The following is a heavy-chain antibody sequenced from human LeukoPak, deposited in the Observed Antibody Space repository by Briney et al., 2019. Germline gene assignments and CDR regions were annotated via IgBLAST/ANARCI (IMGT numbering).Heavy chain of an antibody. CDR2: IYYTEST. CDR3: ARVRLSGTYLDAFDI. J-gene: IGHJ3*02. Sequence: SETLSLTCTVSGGSISTYYWSWIRQPPGKGLEWIGYIYYTESTNYNPSLKSRVTISVDTSKNQFSLKLRSVTAADTAVYYCARVRLSGTYLDAFDIWGQGTMVTVSS. D-gene: IGHD1-26*01. CDR1: GGSISTYY. V-gene: IGHV4-59*01.